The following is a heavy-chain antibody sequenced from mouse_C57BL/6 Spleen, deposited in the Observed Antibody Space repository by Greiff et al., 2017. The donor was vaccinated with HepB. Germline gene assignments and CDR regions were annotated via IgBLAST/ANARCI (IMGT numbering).Heavy chain of an antibody. CDR3: ARRPVDPSFYFDY. CDR1: GYTFTSYW. D-gene: IGHD1-1*01. CDR2: IDPSDSYT. Sequence: QVQLQQSGAELVMPGASVKLSCKASGYTFTSYWMHWVKQRPGQGLEWIGEIDPSDSYTNYNQKFKGKSTLTVDTSSSTAYMQRSSLTSEDSAVYYSARRPVDPSFYFDYWGQGTTLTVSS. V-gene: IGHV1-69*01. J-gene: IGHJ2*01.